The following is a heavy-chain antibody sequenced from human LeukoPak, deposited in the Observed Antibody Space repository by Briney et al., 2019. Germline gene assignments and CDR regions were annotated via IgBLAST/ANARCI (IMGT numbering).Heavy chain of an antibody. CDR2: SSGSGSTT. Sequence: GGSLRLSCAASEFTLSSYSMNWVRQAPGKGLEWVSYSSGSGSTTYYADSVKGRFTISRDNAKNSLYLQMNSLRAEDTAVYYCARDSPSSTSWGYWGQGTLVTVSS. V-gene: IGHV3-48*04. D-gene: IGHD2-2*01. CDR1: EFTLSSYS. CDR3: ARDSPSSTSWGY. J-gene: IGHJ4*02.